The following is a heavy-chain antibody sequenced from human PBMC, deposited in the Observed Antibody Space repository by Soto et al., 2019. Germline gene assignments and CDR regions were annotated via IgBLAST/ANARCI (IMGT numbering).Heavy chain of an antibody. J-gene: IGHJ5*02. V-gene: IGHV4-59*08. CDR3: ARLGGVTTRRSDDNWFDP. D-gene: IGHD4-17*01. Sequence: SETLSLTCTVSGGSISSYYWSWIRQPPGKGLEWIGYIYYSGSTNYNPSLKSRVTISVDTSKNQFSLKLSSVTAADTAVYYCARLGGVTTRRSDDNWFDPWDQGTLVTVS. CDR1: GGSISSYY. CDR2: IYYSGST.